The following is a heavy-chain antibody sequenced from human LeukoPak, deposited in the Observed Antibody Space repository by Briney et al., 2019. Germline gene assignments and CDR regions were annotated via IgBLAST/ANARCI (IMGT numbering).Heavy chain of an antibody. J-gene: IGHJ6*03. Sequence: GASVKVSCKASGYTFTSYDINWVRQATGQGLEWMGWMNPNSGNTGYAQKFQGRVTMTRNTSISTAYMELSSLRSEDTAVYYCARGRGGTAMVDYYYYMDVWGKGTTVTVSS. CDR2: MNPNSGNT. CDR1: GYTFTSYD. V-gene: IGHV1-8*01. CDR3: ARGRGGTAMVDYYYYMDV. D-gene: IGHD5-18*01.